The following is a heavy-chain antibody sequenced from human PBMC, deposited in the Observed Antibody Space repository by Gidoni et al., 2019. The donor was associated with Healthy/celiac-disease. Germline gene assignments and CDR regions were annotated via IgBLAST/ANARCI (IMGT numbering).Heavy chain of an antibody. D-gene: IGHD2-2*01. CDR3: AKGTNGVPAARGSYYFDY. V-gene: IGHV3-23*01. J-gene: IGHJ4*02. CDR1: GFTFSTYA. Sequence: EVQLLESGGGLVQPGGSLRLSCAASGFTFSTYAMSWVRQAPGKGLGWVSAISGSGGSTYYADSVKGRFTISRDNSKNTLYLQMNSLRAEDTAVYYCAKGTNGVPAARGSYYFDYWGQGTLVTVSS. CDR2: ISGSGGST.